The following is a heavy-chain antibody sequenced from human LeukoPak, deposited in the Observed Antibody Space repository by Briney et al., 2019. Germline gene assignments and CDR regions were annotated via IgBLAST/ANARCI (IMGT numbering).Heavy chain of an antibody. V-gene: IGHV4-39*01. CDR1: GGSISSSSYY. Sequence: PSETLSLTCTVSGGSISSSSYYWGWIRQPPGKGLEWIGSIYYSGSTCYNPSLKSRVTISVDTSKNQFSLKLSSVTAADTAVYYCARGPTYDFWSGYFDYWGQGTLVTVSS. D-gene: IGHD3-3*01. CDR2: IYYSGST. J-gene: IGHJ4*02. CDR3: ARGPTYDFWSGYFDY.